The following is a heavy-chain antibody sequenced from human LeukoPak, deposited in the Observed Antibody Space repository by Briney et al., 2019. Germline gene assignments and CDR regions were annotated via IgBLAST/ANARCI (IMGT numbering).Heavy chain of an antibody. D-gene: IGHD3-9*01. V-gene: IGHV1-2*06. CDR2: INPNSGGT. J-gene: IGHJ3*02. CDR3: ARALLTGYYMDAFDI. Sequence: ASVKVSCKASGYTFTGYYMHWVRQAPGQGLEWMGRINPNSGGTNYAQKFQGRVTMTRDTSISTAYMELSRLRSDDTAVYYCARALLTGYYMDAFDIWGQGTMVTVSS. CDR1: GYTFTGYY.